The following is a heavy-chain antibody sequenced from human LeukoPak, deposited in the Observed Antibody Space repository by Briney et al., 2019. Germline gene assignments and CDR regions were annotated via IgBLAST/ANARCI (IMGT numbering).Heavy chain of an antibody. CDR2: IAHDGSYK. CDR3: VRAPATNEWRCMDY. J-gene: IGHJ4*02. D-gene: IGHD2-8*02. V-gene: IGHV3-30-3*01. CDR1: EFTFSNNA. Sequence: GRSLRLSCAASEFTFSNNAMHWVRQAPGKGLEWVAVIAHDGSYKHYADSVKGRFTISRDNSKNSLYLQMNSLRAEDTGVYYCVRAPATNEWRCMDYWGQGTLVTVSS.